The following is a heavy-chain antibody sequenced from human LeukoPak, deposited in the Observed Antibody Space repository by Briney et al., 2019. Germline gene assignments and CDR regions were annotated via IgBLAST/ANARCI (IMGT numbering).Heavy chain of an antibody. CDR1: GFTFSSYG. CDR2: IWYDGSNK. Sequence: GGSLRLSCAASGFTFSSYGMHWVRQAPGKGLEWVAVIWYDGSNKYYADSVKGRFTISRDNSKNTLYLQMNSLRAEDTAVYYCARELEPWGSYRYGLSDYWGQGTLVTVSS. D-gene: IGHD3-16*02. V-gene: IGHV3-33*01. J-gene: IGHJ4*02. CDR3: ARELEPWGSYRYGLSDY.